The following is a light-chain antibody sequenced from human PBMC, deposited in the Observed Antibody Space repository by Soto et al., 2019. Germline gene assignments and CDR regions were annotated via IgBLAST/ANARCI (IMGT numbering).Light chain of an antibody. Sequence: DIQMTQSPSTLSASVGDRVTITCRASQSISSWLVWYQQKPGKAPKLLIYDASSLESGVPSRFSGSGSGTEFTLTISSLQPDDFATYYCQQYNSYSPERTFGQGTKVEIK. CDR2: DAS. CDR1: QSISSW. J-gene: IGKJ1*01. V-gene: IGKV1-5*01. CDR3: QQYNSYSPERT.